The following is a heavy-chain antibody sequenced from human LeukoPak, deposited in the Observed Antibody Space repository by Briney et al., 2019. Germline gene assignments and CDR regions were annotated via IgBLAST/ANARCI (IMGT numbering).Heavy chain of an antibody. CDR3: ARGDYDYVWGSYRL. D-gene: IGHD3-16*02. J-gene: IGHJ4*02. V-gene: IGHV3-64*01. Sequence: PGGSLRLSCAASGFTFSSYAMHWVRQAPGKGLEYVSAISSNGGSTYYANSVKGRFTISRDNSKNTLYLQMGSLRAEDMAVYYCARGDYDYVWGSYRLWGQGTLVTVSS. CDR2: ISSNGGST. CDR1: GFTFSSYA.